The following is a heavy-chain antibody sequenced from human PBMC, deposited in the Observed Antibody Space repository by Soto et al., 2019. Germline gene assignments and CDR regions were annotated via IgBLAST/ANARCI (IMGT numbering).Heavy chain of an antibody. J-gene: IGHJ4*02. Sequence: SETLSLTCTFSGDSISSFYWTWIRQPPGKGLEWVGYIFSSGSTNYNPSLKSRVTISVDTSENQFSLKLTSVTAADTAVYYCARVGYCSSTPCWPIGYFEYWGQGTLVTVSS. CDR2: IFSSGST. CDR1: GDSISSFY. V-gene: IGHV4-59*01. D-gene: IGHD2-2*01. CDR3: ARVGYCSSTPCWPIGYFEY.